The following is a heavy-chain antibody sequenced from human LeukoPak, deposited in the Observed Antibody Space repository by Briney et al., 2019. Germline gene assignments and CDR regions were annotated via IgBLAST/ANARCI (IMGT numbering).Heavy chain of an antibody. V-gene: IGHV4-4*07. CDR2: IYSGGNT. CDR1: GGSISSYY. Sequence: SETLSLTCTVSGGSISSYYWTWIRQPAGKGLEWIGHIYSGGNTNYSPPLKSRVTMSVDTSKNQFSLKLSSVTAADTAVYYCARLGAATTFDYWGQGTLVTVSS. D-gene: IGHD2-15*01. CDR3: ARLGAATTFDY. J-gene: IGHJ4*02.